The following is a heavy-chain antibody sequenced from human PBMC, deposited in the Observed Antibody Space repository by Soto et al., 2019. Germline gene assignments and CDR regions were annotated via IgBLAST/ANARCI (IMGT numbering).Heavy chain of an antibody. CDR1: GYTFTSYG. CDR2: ISAYNGNT. D-gene: IGHD3-22*01. J-gene: IGHJ3*02. CDR3: ARDPQRYYYDSSGYVAFDI. Sequence: ASVKVSCEASGYTFTSYGISWVRQAPGQGLEWMGWISAYNGNTNYAQKLQGRVTMTTDTSTSTAYMELRSLRSDDTAVYYCARDPQRYYYDSSGYVAFDIWGQGTMVTVSS. V-gene: IGHV1-18*01.